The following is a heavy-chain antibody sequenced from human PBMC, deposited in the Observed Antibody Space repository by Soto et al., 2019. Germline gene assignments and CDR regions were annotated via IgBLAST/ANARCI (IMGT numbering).Heavy chain of an antibody. CDR2: IIPILGIA. CDR1: GGTFSSYT. CDR3: ARGRDNYYGSGVDFDY. V-gene: IGHV1-69*02. D-gene: IGHD3-10*01. J-gene: IGHJ4*02. Sequence: QVQLVQSGAEVKKPGSSVKVSCKASGGTFSSYTISWVRQAPGQGLEWMGRIIPILGIANYAQKFQGRVTMTADKSTSTAYMELSSLRSEDTAVYYCARGRDNYYGSGVDFDYWGQGTLVTVSS.